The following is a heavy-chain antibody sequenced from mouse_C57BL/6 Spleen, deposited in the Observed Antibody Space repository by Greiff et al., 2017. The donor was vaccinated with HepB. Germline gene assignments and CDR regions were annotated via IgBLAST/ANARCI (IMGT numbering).Heavy chain of an antibody. V-gene: IGHV1-50*01. CDR3: ARRGAYYSWFAY. CDR1: GYTFTSYW. J-gene: IGHJ3*01. CDR2: IDPSDSYT. D-gene: IGHD2-12*01. Sequence: QVQLQQPGAELVKPGASVKLSCKASGYTFTSYWMQWVKQRPGQGLEWIGEIDPSDSYTNYNQKFKGKATLTVDTSSSTASMQLSSLTSEDSAVYYCARRGAYYSWFAYWGQGTLVTVSA.